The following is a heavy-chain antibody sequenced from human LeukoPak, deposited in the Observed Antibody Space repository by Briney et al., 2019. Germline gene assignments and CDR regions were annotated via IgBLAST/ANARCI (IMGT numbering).Heavy chain of an antibody. CDR2: ISGSGDTT. V-gene: IGHV3-23*01. CDR1: GFTFSSYA. CDR3: ARGPYYGSGSHFSYYGMDV. J-gene: IGHJ6*02. Sequence: GGSLRLSCAASGFTFSSYAMSWVRQAPGKGLEWVSAISGSGDTTYYADSVKGRFTVSRDNSKNTVYVQMNRLRAEDTAMYYCARGPYYGSGSHFSYYGMDVWGQGTTVTVSS. D-gene: IGHD3-10*01.